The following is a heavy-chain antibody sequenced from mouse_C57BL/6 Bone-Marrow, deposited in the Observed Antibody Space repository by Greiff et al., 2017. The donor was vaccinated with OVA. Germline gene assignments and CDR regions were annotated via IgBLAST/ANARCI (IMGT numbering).Heavy chain of an antibody. D-gene: IGHD2-3*01. Sequence: QVQLQQSGAELARPGASVKLSCKASGYTFTSYGISWVKQRTGQGLEWIGEIYPRCGNTYYNDKFKGKATLTADKSSSTAYREVRSLTSEDSAVYFCARESYDGYYRWYFDVWGTGTTVTVSS. CDR3: ARESYDGYYRWYFDV. V-gene: IGHV1-81*01. J-gene: IGHJ1*03. CDR2: IYPRCGNT. CDR1: GYTFTSYG.